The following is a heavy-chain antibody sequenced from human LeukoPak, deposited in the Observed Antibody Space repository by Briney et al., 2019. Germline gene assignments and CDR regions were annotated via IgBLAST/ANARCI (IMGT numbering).Heavy chain of an antibody. CDR2: IRYDGSNK. D-gene: IGHD6-19*01. J-gene: IGHJ4*02. CDR1: GFTFSSYG. CDR3: AKDLGYSSGW. V-gene: IGHV3-30*02. Sequence: GGSLRLSCAASGFTFSSYGMHWVRQAPGKGLEWVAFIRYDGSNKYYADSVKGRFTLSRDISKNTLYLQMNSLRVEDTAVYYCAKDLGYSSGWWGQGTLVTVSS.